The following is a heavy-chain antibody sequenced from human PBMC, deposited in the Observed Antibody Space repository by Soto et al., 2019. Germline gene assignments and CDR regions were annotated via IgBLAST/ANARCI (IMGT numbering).Heavy chain of an antibody. D-gene: IGHD1-26*01. Sequence: EVQVVESGGGLVQPGGSLRLSCGFTFSMYSMSWVRQAPGKGLEWVASISSGGSYIKYADSVKGRFTISRDNAKNSVSLQMNSLGVDDTDVYFCTRDQGGSYDSWFDPWGQGTLVTVSS. CDR1: FTFSMYS. V-gene: IGHV3-21*01. CDR2: ISSGGSYI. J-gene: IGHJ5*02. CDR3: TRDQGGSYDSWFDP.